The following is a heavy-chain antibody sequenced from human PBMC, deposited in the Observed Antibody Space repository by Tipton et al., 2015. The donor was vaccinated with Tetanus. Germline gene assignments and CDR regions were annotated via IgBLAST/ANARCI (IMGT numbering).Heavy chain of an antibody. CDR3: ARTTRRWLHPDY. Sequence: PSLTCNVSGDSMTDFYWSWIRQPPGKGLEWIAYIFYSGRTQYNPSLKSRATISVDTAKNQFSLQLASVTASDTAIYYCARTTRRWLHPDYWGQGTLVTVSS. CDR2: IFYSGRT. J-gene: IGHJ4*02. D-gene: IGHD5-24*01. V-gene: IGHV4-59*01. CDR1: GDSMTDFY.